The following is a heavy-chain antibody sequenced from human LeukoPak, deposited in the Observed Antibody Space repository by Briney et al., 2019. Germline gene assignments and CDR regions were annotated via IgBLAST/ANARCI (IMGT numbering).Heavy chain of an antibody. J-gene: IGHJ4*02. Sequence: ASVKVSCKACGYIFTGYYMHWVRQAPGQGLEWMGWINPNTGGTNYAQKFQGRVTMTRDTSISTAYMELSRLRSDDTAVYYCARERVPAAILVWGQGTLVTVSS. V-gene: IGHV1-2*02. CDR3: ARERVPAAILV. CDR2: INPNTGGT. D-gene: IGHD2-2*02. CDR1: GYIFTGYY.